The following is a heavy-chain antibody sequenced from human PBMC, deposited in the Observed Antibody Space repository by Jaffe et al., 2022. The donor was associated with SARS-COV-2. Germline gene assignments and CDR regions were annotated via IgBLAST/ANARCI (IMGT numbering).Heavy chain of an antibody. J-gene: IGHJ4*02. CDR2: IKTDGSST. CDR3: VRAWDY. Sequence: EVQLVESGGDLVQPGGSLRLSCAASGFTFSNWWMHWVRQAPGKGPVWVARIKTDGSSTTYADFVNGRFTISRDNAKSTLYLQLNTLTVEDTAVYYCVRAWDYWGQGTLVTVSS. CDR1: GFTFSNWW. V-gene: IGHV3-74*01.